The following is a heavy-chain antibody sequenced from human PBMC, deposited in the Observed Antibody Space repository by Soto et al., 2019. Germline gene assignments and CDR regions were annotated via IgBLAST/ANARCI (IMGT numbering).Heavy chain of an antibody. CDR3: ATGGGVGGGWKWD. D-gene: IGHD3-16*01. CDR1: GYTFTDYY. Sequence: EVQLVQSGAEVKKPGATVKISCKVSGYTFTDYYMHWVQQAPGKGLEWMGLVDPEDGETIYAEKFQGRVTITADTSTGTAYGELGGLRSEDTAGYYWATGGGVGGGWKWDWGQGTLVTVSS. J-gene: IGHJ4*02. CDR2: VDPEDGET. V-gene: IGHV1-69-2*01.